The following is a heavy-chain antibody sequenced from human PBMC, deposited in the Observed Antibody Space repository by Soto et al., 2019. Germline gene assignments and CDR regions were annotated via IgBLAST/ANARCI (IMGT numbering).Heavy chain of an antibody. J-gene: IGHJ3*02. Sequence: QVRLQEWGPGLVKPLQTLSLKCSVSGGSITTGGRYWSWIRQLPGKGLEWIGDIYYSGNTYYNASLKSRVTISVEAAKNQFSLKLSSVTAADTAVYYCAQALVFTGGDGFDIWGQGRLVTVSS. D-gene: IGHD1-1*01. V-gene: IGHV4-31*02. CDR2: IYYSGNT. CDR1: GGSITTGGRY. CDR3: AQALVFTGGDGFDI.